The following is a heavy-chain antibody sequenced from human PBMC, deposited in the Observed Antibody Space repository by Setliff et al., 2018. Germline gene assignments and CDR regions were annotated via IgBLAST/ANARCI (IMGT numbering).Heavy chain of an antibody. J-gene: IGHJ6*03. V-gene: IGHV1-69*13. CDR3: ARGPSGWSSATSRYYFYMDV. CDR1: EDIFSKFA. CDR2: IIPVFNSA. Sequence: SVKVSCKTSEDIFSKFAINWVRRAPGQGLEWMGGIIPVFNSANYAQKFQGRVTMKADESTSTAYMELTSLRSDDAAVYYCARGPSGWSSATSRYYFYMDVWGKGTTVTVSS. D-gene: IGHD6-19*01.